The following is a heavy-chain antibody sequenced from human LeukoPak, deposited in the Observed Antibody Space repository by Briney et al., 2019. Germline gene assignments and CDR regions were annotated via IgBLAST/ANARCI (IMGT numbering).Heavy chain of an antibody. CDR1: GFTFSSFA. V-gene: IGHV3-23*01. CDR2: ISGRGGST. J-gene: IGHJ4*02. D-gene: IGHD6-13*01. Sequence: GGSLRLSFEASGFTFSSFAMSWVRQAPGKGLGGVSAISGRGGSTYYADSVKGRFTISRDNSKNTLYLQMNSLRAEDTAVYYCAKDTLYSSSWYFDYWGQGTLVTVSS. CDR3: AKDTLYSSSWYFDY.